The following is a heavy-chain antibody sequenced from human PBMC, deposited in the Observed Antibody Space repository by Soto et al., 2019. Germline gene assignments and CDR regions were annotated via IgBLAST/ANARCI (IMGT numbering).Heavy chain of an antibody. CDR1: GYSFTSYW. J-gene: IGHJ3*02. CDR2: IYHGDSDT. Sequence: GESLKISCKGSGYSFTSYWIGWVRQMPGKGLEWMGIIYHGDSDTRYSQSFQGKVTISADKSISTAYLQWRSLKASDNAMYYCERPWATTPGAFDIWAQATMVTLSS. V-gene: IGHV5-51*01. D-gene: IGHD4-17*01. CDR3: ERPWATTPGAFDI.